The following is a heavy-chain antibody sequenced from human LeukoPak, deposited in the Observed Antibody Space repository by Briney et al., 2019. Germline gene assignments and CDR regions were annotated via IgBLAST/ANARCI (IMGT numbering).Heavy chain of an antibody. Sequence: ASVKVSCKASGGTFSSYTISWVRQAPGQGLEWMGKIIPILGIANYAQKFQGRVTITADKSTSTAYMELSSLRSEDTAVYYCASEGITIFGVVTQAKFDYWGQGTLVTVSS. J-gene: IGHJ4*02. CDR2: IIPILGIA. CDR3: ASEGITIFGVVTQAKFDY. CDR1: GGTFSSYT. V-gene: IGHV1-69*02. D-gene: IGHD3-3*01.